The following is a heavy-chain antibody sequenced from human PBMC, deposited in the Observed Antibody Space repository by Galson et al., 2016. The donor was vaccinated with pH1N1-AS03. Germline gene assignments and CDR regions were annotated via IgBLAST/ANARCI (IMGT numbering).Heavy chain of an antibody. V-gene: IGHV3-30*02. J-gene: IGHJ4*02. CDR2: LPYDGSNK. Sequence: SLRLSCAASGFTFSSYGMHWVRQAPGKGLEWLSFLPYDGSNKFCADSVKGRFTISRDNSKNTLYLQMNSLRAEDTAVYYCAKDKDSYYGPDYWGQGTLVIVSS. CDR1: GFTFSSYG. CDR3: AKDKDSYYGPDY. D-gene: IGHD1-26*01.